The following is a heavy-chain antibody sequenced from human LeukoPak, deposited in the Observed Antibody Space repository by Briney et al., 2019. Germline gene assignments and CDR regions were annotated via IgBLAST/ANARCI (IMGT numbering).Heavy chain of an antibody. J-gene: IGHJ3*01. CDR3: AMRDYHSNSDAFDV. CDR1: GFTFSSYE. V-gene: IGHV3-48*03. D-gene: IGHD4-23*01. CDR2: ISRSGSIT. Sequence: PGGSLRLSCAASGFTFSSYEMNWVRQAPTKGLEWVSYISRSGSITYYADSVKGRFTISRDSAKNSLYLQMNSLRAEDTAVYYCAMRDYHSNSDAFDVWGQGTMVTVSS.